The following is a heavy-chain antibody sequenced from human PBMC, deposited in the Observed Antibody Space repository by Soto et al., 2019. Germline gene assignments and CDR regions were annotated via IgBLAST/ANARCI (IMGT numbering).Heavy chain of an antibody. CDR1: GYTFTGDY. CDR2: TNPNSDGT. Sequence: ASVKVSCKASGYTFTGDYMHCVQQAHGQCLEWMGWTNPNSDGTNYAQKVQGRVTMTRDTSISTAYMELSRLRSDDTAVYYCARTRIAARAYYFDYWGQGTLVTVSS. CDR3: ARTRIAARAYYFDY. J-gene: IGHJ4*02. V-gene: IGHV1-2*02. D-gene: IGHD6-13*01.